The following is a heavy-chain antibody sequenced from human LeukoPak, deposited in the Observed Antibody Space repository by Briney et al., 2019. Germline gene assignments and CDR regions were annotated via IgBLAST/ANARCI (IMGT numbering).Heavy chain of an antibody. Sequence: TGGPLRLSCAASGFTFSSYGMHWVRQAPGKGLEWVAFIRYDGSNKYYADSVKGRFTISRDNSKNTLYLQMNSLRAEDTAVYYCAKTEKGYSYGNDAFDIWGQGTMVTVSS. CDR3: AKTEKGYSYGNDAFDI. CDR1: GFTFSSYG. CDR2: IRYDGSNK. V-gene: IGHV3-30*02. J-gene: IGHJ3*02. D-gene: IGHD5-18*01.